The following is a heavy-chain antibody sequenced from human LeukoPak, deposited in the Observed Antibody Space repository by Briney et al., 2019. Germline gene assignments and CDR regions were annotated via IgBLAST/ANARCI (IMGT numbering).Heavy chain of an antibody. CDR3: ARDLSRIAAAGPYFDY. CDR1: GFTFSSYA. V-gene: IGHV3-30-3*01. CDR2: ISYDGSNK. Sequence: GGSLRLSCAASGFTFSSYAMHWVRQAPGKGLEWVAVISYDGSNKYYADSVKGRFTISRDNSKNTLYLQMNSVRAEDTAVYYCARDLSRIAAAGPYFDYWGQGTLVTVSS. D-gene: IGHD6-13*01. J-gene: IGHJ4*02.